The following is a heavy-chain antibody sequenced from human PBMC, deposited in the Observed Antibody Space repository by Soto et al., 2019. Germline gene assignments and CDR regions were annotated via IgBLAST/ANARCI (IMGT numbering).Heavy chain of an antibody. J-gene: IGHJ4*02. CDR3: GRGGPHRYGGSWHYYSAR. CDR1: GYTFANYA. Sequence: QVQLVQSGAEVKAPGASVKISCKTSGYTFANYAVTWVRQAPGQGLEWVGCNTDYAQKFQGTVTMTSDTSTSTAYLELRSLTSDDTAVYYCGRGGPHRYGGSWHYYSARWGQGTLVTVSS. D-gene: IGHD5-18*01. V-gene: IGHV1-18*04. CDR2: NT.